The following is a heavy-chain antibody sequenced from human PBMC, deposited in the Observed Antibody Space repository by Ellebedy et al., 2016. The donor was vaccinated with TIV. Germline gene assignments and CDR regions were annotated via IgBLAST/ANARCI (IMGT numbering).Heavy chain of an antibody. D-gene: IGHD6-6*01. V-gene: IGHV4-34*01. Sequence: SETLSLXXAVYGGSFNFYYWSWIRQLPGKGLEWIGEITHTRSTNYNPSLKSRVTISVDPSKKQFSLNLTSVTAADTALYYCARGRIAARPYFDYWGQGTLVTVSS. CDR2: ITHTRST. J-gene: IGHJ4*02. CDR1: GGSFNFYY. CDR3: ARGRIAARPYFDY.